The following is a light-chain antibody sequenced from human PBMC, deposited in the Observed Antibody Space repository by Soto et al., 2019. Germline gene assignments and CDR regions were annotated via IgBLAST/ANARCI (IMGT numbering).Light chain of an antibody. Sequence: EIVLTQSPGTLSLSPGERAILSCRASQSFTSNYLAWYRHQPGQAPRLLIYDASSRATGIPDRFSGSGSGTAFTLIISGLEPEDSAVYYCQQYGSSPYTFGQGTKLEIK. CDR2: DAS. J-gene: IGKJ2*01. CDR3: QQYGSSPYT. V-gene: IGKV3-20*01. CDR1: QSFTSNY.